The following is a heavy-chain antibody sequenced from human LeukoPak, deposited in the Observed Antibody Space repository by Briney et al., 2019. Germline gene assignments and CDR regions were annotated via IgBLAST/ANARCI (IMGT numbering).Heavy chain of an antibody. CDR3: AKSRTGHDAFDI. CDR1: GFTFSSYG. J-gene: IGHJ3*02. D-gene: IGHD3/OR15-3a*01. CDR2: IWYDGTTK. Sequence: GRSLRLSCAASGFTFSSYGMHWVRQAPGKGLEWAAIIWYDGTTKYYADSVKGRFTLSRDNSKNTMFLQMNSLRAEDTAVYYCAKSRTGHDAFDIWGKGKKVTVFS. V-gene: IGHV3-33*06.